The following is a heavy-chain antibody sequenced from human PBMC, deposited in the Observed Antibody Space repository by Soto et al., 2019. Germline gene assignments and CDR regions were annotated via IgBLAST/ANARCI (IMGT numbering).Heavy chain of an antibody. J-gene: IGHJ5*02. D-gene: IGHD3-10*01. CDR3: ARDGFVRGRRFDT. Sequence: QVQLQESGPGLVKPSQTLSLTCTVSGGSISSGDYYWSWIRQPPGKGLEWIGYIYYSGSTYYNPSLKSRVTISEDTSKNQFSLKLSSVTAADTAVYSCARDGFVRGRRFDTWGQGTLVTVSS. CDR1: GGSISSGDYY. CDR2: IYYSGST. V-gene: IGHV4-30-4*01.